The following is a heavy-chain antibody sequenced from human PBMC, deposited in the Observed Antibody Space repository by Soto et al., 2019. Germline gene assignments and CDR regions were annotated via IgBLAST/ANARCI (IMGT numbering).Heavy chain of an antibody. J-gene: IGHJ4*02. D-gene: IGHD2-2*01. V-gene: IGHV4-59*08. Sequence: SETLSLTCTVSGGSISSYYWSWIRQPPGKGLEWIGDIYYSGSTNYNPSLKGRVTISVDTSKNQFSLKLSSVTAADTAVYYCARHSPYIVVVPAAIDYWGQGTLVTVSS. CDR3: ARHSPYIVVVPAAIDY. CDR1: GGSISSYY. CDR2: IYYSGST.